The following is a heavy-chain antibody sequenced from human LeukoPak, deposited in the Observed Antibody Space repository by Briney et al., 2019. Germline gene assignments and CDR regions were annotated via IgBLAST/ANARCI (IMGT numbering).Heavy chain of an antibody. CDR3: VKGLNWYFDL. J-gene: IGHJ2*01. CDR2: IWFDGSIK. V-gene: IGHV3-33*06. Sequence: PGGSLRLSCVASGCSFNDYGVHWVRQAPGKGLEWVAVIWFDGSIKYYVDSVRGRFTISRDNSKNTVYLQMNSLRVEDTAVYYCVKGLNWYFDLWGRGTLVTVSS. CDR1: GCSFNDYG.